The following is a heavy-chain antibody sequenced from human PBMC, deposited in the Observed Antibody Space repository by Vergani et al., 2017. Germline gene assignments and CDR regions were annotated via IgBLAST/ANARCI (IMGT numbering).Heavy chain of an antibody. D-gene: IGHD3-16*01. CDR3: ASGKYYSDSTSHFRGRYFDV. V-gene: IGHV4-59*08. J-gene: IGHJ2*01. CDR2: IYYSGNG. CDR1: GGSISSYY. Sequence: QVQLQESGPGLVKPSENLSLTCTVSGGSISSYYWSWIRQPTGKGLEWIGYIYYSGNGDSSSSLKSRVTISADTSKNQFSLRLTSVTAADTAVYYCASGKYYSDSTSHFRGRYFDVWGRGTLVTVPS.